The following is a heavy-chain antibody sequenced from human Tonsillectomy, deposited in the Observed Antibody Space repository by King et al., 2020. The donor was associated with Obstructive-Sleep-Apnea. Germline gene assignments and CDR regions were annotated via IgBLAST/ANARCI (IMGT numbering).Heavy chain of an antibody. J-gene: IGHJ3*02. V-gene: IGHV3-15*01. CDR1: GFTFSKAW. D-gene: IGHD2-21*02. Sequence: DVQLVESGGGLVKPGESLRLSCAASGFTFSKAWMSWVRQAPGKGLEWVGRIKSKTDGGTIDYTAPVKGRFTISRDDSKNTMYLQMNSLKTEDTAVYYCTTVKSHCGGDCCDALDIWGQGTMVTVSS. CDR3: TTVKSHCGGDCCDALDI. CDR2: IKSKTDGGTI.